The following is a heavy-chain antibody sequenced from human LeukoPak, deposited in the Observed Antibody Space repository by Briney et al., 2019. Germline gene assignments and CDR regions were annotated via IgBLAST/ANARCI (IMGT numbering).Heavy chain of an antibody. D-gene: IGHD4-23*01. J-gene: IGHJ4*02. Sequence: ASVKVSCKASGYTFTSYYMHWVRQAPGQGLEWMGIINPSGGSTSYAQKFQGRVTMTRDTSTSTVYMELSSLRSEDTAVYYCAREGNMTTVVNFGIDYWGQGTLVTVSS. V-gene: IGHV1-46*01. CDR2: INPSGGST. CDR3: AREGNMTTVVNFGIDY. CDR1: GYTFTSYY.